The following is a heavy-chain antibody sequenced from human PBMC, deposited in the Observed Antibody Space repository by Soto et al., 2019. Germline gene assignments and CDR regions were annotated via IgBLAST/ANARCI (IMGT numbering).Heavy chain of an antibody. CDR1: GGSISSGNYY. D-gene: IGHD5-18*01. CDR2: ISYSGST. V-gene: IGHV4-30-4*01. J-gene: IGHJ4*02. Sequence: SETLSLTCTVSGGSISSGNYYWSWIRQPPGKGLEWIGFISYSGSTYYSLSLKSRVTISVDTSKNQFSLNLSFVTAADTAVYYCATMGTPATGLYYFDYWGQGTLLTVSS. CDR3: ATMGTPATGLYYFDY.